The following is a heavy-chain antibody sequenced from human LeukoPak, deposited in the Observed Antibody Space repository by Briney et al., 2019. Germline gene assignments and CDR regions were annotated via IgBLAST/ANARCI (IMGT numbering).Heavy chain of an antibody. Sequence: GGSLRLSCAASGFTFNNYAMHWVRQAPGKGLEWVAVISYDGSNKYYADSVKGRFTISRDNSKNTLSLQMNSLRAEDTAVHYCAKSLSDSSVAPAGTAGDYWGQGTLVTVSS. V-gene: IGHV3-30-3*02. D-gene: IGHD6-13*01. CDR1: GFTFNNYA. CDR3: AKSLSDSSVAPAGTAGDY. J-gene: IGHJ4*02. CDR2: ISYDGSNK.